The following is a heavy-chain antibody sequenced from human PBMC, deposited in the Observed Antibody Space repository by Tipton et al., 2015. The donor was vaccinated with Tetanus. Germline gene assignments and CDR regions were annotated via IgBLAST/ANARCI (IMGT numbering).Heavy chain of an antibody. CDR3: ARDAIFDP. V-gene: IGHV4-4*07. J-gene: IGHJ5*02. CDR2: IYTSEST. CDR1: GGSISSYY. Sequence: TLSLTCTVSGGSISSYYWSWIRQPAGKGLEWIGRIYTSESTNYNPSLKSRLTMSVDTSKNQFSLRLNSVTAADTAVYYCARDAIFDPWGLGILVIVSS.